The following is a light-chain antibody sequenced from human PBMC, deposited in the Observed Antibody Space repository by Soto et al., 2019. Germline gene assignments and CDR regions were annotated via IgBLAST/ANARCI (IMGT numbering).Light chain of an antibody. J-gene: IGKJ3*01. Sequence: EIVLTQSPGTLSLSPGDRATLSCRASQKIADNYLAWYQQKPGQAPRLIIYDASKRPTGIPERFSGSGSGTDFTLTINRLEPEDFAVYYCQQFGSSPLFTFGPGTKVDIK. CDR2: DAS. CDR1: QKIADNY. V-gene: IGKV3-20*01. CDR3: QQFGSSPLFT.